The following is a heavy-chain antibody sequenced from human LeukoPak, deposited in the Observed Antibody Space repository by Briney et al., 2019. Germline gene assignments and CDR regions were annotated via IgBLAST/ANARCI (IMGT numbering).Heavy chain of an antibody. V-gene: IGHV3-23*01. D-gene: IGHD2-2*01. CDR3: AKDTDIVVVPAAGGWFDP. CDR2: ISGSGGST. CDR1: GFTFSSYA. J-gene: IGHJ5*02. Sequence: GGSLRLSCAASGFTFSSYAMSWVRQAPGKGLEWVSAISGSGGSTYYADSVKGRFTISRDNSKNTLYLQMNSLRAEDTAVYYCAKDTDIVVVPAAGGWFDPWGQGTLVTVSS.